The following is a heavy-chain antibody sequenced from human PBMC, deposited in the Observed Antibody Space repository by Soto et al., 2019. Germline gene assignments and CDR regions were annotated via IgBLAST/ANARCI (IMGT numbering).Heavy chain of an antibody. D-gene: IGHD3-22*01. Sequence: GGSLRLSCAASGFTFSSYAMHWVRQAPGKGLEWVAVISYDGSNKYYADSVKGRFTISRDNSKNTLYLQMNSLRAEDTAVYYCASPPQTDYYDSSGYFDYWGQGTLVTVSS. V-gene: IGHV3-30-3*01. J-gene: IGHJ4*02. CDR1: GFTFSSYA. CDR3: ASPPQTDYYDSSGYFDY. CDR2: ISYDGSNK.